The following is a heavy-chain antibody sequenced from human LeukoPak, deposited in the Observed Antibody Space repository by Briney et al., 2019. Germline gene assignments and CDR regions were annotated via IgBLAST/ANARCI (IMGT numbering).Heavy chain of an antibody. CDR2: IGTAGDT. V-gene: IGHV3-13*01. J-gene: IGHJ3*02. CDR3: ARGGGSGGREVADAFDI. CDR1: GFTFSSYD. Sequence: GGSLRLSCAASGFTFSSYDMHWVRQATGKGLEWVSAIGTAGDTYYPGSVKGRFTISRENAKNSLYLQMNSLRAGDTAVYYCARGGGSGGREVADAFDIWGQGTMVTVSS. D-gene: IGHD2-15*01.